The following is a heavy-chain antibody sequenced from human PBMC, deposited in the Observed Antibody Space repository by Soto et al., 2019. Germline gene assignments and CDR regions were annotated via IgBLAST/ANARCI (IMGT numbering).Heavy chain of an antibody. J-gene: IGHJ4*02. CDR2: ISYDGSNK. D-gene: IGHD4-17*01. CDR1: GFTFSSYG. CDR3: AKGRDYGDYV. Sequence: PGGSLRLSCAASGFTFSSYGMHWVRQAPGKGLEWVAVISYDGSNKYYADSVKGRFTISRDNSKNTLYLQMNSLRAEDTAVYYCAKGRDYGDYVWGQGTLVTVSS. V-gene: IGHV3-30*18.